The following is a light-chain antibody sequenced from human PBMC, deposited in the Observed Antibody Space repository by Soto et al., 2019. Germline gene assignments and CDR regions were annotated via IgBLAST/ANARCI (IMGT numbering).Light chain of an antibody. V-gene: IGLV2-8*01. Sequence: QSVLTQPPSASGSPGQSVTISCTGTSSDVGAYNDVCWYQQHPGKAPKLIIYDVSKRRSGVPDRFSGSKSGSTTSLTVSGLKAEDEADYYCSSYAGGDTLFFRGGTKLTVL. CDR1: SSDVGAYND. J-gene: IGLJ2*01. CDR3: SSYAGGDTLF. CDR2: DVS.